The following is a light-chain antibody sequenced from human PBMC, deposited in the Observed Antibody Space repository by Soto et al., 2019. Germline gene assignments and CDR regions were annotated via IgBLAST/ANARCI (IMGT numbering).Light chain of an antibody. CDR3: QQRSNWPPIT. Sequence: ENVLTQFPGTLSFSPGDRAPLSCRARQSLSSDSLAWYQQKPGQAPRLLIYGASSRANGIPDRFSGSGSGTDFTLTISSLEPEDFAVYYCQQRSNWPPITFGQGTRLEIK. CDR2: GAS. CDR1: QSLSSD. J-gene: IGKJ5*01. V-gene: IGKV3D-20*02.